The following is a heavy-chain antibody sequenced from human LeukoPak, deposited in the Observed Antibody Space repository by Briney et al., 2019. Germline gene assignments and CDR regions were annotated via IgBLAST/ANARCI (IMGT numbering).Heavy chain of an antibody. D-gene: IGHD6-19*01. J-gene: IGHJ6*02. CDR3: ARSGSGWYRLLYYYYGMDV. CDR1: GGSFSAYY. V-gene: IGHV4-59*01. Sequence: SETLSLTCAVYGGSFSAYYWSWIRQPPGKGLEWIGYIYYSGSTNYNPSLKSRVTISVDTSKNQFSLKLSSVTAADTAVYYCARSGSGWYRLLYYYYGMDVWGQGTTVTVSS. CDR2: IYYSGST.